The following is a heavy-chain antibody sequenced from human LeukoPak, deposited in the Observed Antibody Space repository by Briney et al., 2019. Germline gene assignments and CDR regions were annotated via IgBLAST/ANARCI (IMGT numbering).Heavy chain of an antibody. CDR3: ARGGAVAGDYYYYYMDV. CDR2: INHSGST. Sequence: SETLSLTCAVYGGSFSGYYWSWIRQPPGKGLEWIGEINHSGSTNYNPSLKSRVTISVDTSKNQFSLKLSSVTAADTAVYYCARGGAVAGDYYYYYMDVWGKGTTVTVSS. D-gene: IGHD6-19*01. CDR1: GGSFSGYY. J-gene: IGHJ6*03. V-gene: IGHV4-34*01.